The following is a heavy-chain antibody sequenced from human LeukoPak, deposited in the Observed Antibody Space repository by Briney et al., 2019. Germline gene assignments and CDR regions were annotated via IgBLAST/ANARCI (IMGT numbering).Heavy chain of an antibody. CDR2: IYYSGSS. CDR3: ARTYGGYYYGMDV. Sequence: PSETLSLTCAASGGSISSSSYYWGWIRQPPGKGLEWIGSIYYSGSSYYNPSLKSRVTISVDTSKNQFSLNLSSVTAADTAVYYCARTYGGYYYGMDVLGQGTTVTVSS. CDR1: GGSISSSSYY. V-gene: IGHV4-39*01. J-gene: IGHJ6*02. D-gene: IGHD3-10*01.